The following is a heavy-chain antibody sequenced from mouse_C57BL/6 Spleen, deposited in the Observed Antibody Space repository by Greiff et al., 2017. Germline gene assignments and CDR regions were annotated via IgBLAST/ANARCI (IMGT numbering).Heavy chain of an antibody. CDR2: IYPGDGDT. V-gene: IGHV1-82*01. D-gene: IGHD1-1*01. J-gene: IGHJ4*01. CDR3: ARGEGFLFSMDY. Sequence: QVQLQQSGPELVKPGASVKISCKASGYAFSSSWMNWVKQRPGKGLEWIGRIYPGDGDTNYNGKFKGKATLTADKSSSTAYMQLSSLTSEDSAVYYCARGEGFLFSMDYWGQGTSVTVSS. CDR1: GYAFSSSW.